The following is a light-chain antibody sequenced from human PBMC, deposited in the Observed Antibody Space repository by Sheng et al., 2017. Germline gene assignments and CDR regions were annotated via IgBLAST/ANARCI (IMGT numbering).Light chain of an antibody. J-gene: IGKJ1*01. Sequence: DIQMTQSPSTLSASVGDRVSITCRASQSVSTWLAWYQQKPGKAPSLLIYKASTLESGVPSRFSGSGSGTEFTLTISSLQPDDFASYYCQQYEGASWAFGQGTKVEIK. CDR2: KAS. V-gene: IGKV1-5*03. CDR3: QQYEGASWA. CDR1: QSVSTW.